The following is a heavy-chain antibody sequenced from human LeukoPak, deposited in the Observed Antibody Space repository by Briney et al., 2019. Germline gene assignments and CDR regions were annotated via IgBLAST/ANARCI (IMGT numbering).Heavy chain of an antibody. J-gene: IGHJ6*02. CDR3: ALEGGVAEAPSRYYYGMDV. V-gene: IGHV1-69*13. Sequence: AASVKVSCKASGGTFSSYAISWVRQAPGQGLEWMGGIIPIFGTANYAQKFQGRVTITADESTSTAYMELSSLRSEDTAVYYCALEGGVAEAPSRYYYGMDVWGQGTTVTVSS. D-gene: IGHD3-16*01. CDR2: IIPIFGTA. CDR1: GGTFSSYA.